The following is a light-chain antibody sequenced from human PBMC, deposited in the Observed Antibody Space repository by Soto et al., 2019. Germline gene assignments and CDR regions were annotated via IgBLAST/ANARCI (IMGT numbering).Light chain of an antibody. CDR3: KQYGSSPS. J-gene: IGKJ4*01. CDR1: QTVLFNSNSKNY. CDR2: DAS. Sequence: DIVLTQSPDSLAVSLGERATINCKSSQTVLFNSNSKNYLAWYQQKPGLAPRLLIYDASSRATGISDRFSGSGSGTDFTLTISRLEPEDFAVYYCKQYGSSPSFGGGTKVDIK. V-gene: IGKV3D-20*01.